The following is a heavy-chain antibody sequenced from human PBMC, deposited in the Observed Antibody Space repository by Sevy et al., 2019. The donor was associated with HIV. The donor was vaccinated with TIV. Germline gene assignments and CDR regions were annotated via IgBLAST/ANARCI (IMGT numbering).Heavy chain of an antibody. J-gene: IGHJ5*02. V-gene: IGHV3-48*03. D-gene: IGHD3-22*01. CDR2: ISSSGTTI. CDR1: GFTFSSYE. Sequence: GGSLRLSCEASGFTFSSYEMNWVRQAPGKGLEWVSYISSSGTTIKYADSVKGRFTISRDNAKNSLYMQMNILRAEDKDGYYCARVDANYDKGFDPWGQGTLVTVSS. CDR3: ARVDANYDKGFDP.